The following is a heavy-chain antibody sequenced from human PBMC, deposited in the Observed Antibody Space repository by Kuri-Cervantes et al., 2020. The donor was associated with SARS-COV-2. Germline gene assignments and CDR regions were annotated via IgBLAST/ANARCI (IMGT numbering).Heavy chain of an antibody. CDR3: AKDVLGGYTYGGAFDI. V-gene: IGHV3-30*02. CDR1: GFFFSSYG. Sequence: GGSLRLSCAASGFFFSSYGMHWVRQAPGKGLEWVAFSRYGEGNTYYAESVKGRFTISRDNSKNTLFLQMNTLRREDTAVYYCAKDVLGGYTYGGAFDIWGQGTLVTVSS. CDR2: SRYGEGNT. J-gene: IGHJ3*02. D-gene: IGHD5-18*01.